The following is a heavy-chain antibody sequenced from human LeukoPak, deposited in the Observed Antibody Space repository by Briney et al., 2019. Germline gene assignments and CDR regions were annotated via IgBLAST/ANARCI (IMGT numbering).Heavy chain of an antibody. CDR3: AKFQRIARAGTGPSEYDY. Sequence: GGSLRLSCAASGCTFSSYSMNWVRQAPGKGLEWVSYISSSSTIYYADSVKGRFTISRDNSKNTLYLQMNSLRAEDTAVYYCAKFQRIARAGTGPSEYDYWGQGTLVTVSS. CDR2: ISSSSTI. J-gene: IGHJ4*02. CDR1: GCTFSSYS. V-gene: IGHV3-48*01. D-gene: IGHD6-13*01.